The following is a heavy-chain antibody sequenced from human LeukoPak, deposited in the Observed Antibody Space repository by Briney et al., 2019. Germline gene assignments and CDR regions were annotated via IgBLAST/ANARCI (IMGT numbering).Heavy chain of an antibody. CDR2: MNPNSGST. CDR3: AAKGIAAAAIDY. V-gene: IGHV1-8*01. CDR1: GYTFTSYG. J-gene: IGHJ4*02. D-gene: IGHD6-25*01. Sequence: GASVKVSCKASGYTFTSYGINWVRQATGQGFEWVGWMNPNSGSTGYSQNFQGRVTMTRNTSINTAYMELSSLRSEDTAVYYCAAKGIAAAAIDYWGQGTLVTVSS.